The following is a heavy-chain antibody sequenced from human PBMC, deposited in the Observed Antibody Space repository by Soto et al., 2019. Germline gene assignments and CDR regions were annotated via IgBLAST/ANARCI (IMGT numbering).Heavy chain of an antibody. CDR1: GFIFSRYS. CDR2: IGTSGSYI. V-gene: IGHV3-21*04. CDR3: AKDITNWSQGYFDL. D-gene: IGHD1-1*01. Sequence: GGSLRLSCAVSGFIFSRYSMNWVRQAPGKGLEWVSSIGTSGSYIYDTDSVKGRFTISRDNSKNTLYLQMNSLRVEDTAVYHCAKDITNWSQGYFDLWGRGTLVTVSS. J-gene: IGHJ2*01.